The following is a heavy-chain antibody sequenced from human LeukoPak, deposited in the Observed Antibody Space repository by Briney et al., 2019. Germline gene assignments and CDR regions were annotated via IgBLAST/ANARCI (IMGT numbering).Heavy chain of an antibody. V-gene: IGHV3-30*07. D-gene: IGHD1-26*01. CDR3: ARDSRQWVEQLPYGWFDP. CDR1: GFTFSNYA. CDR2: ISSGGTYE. Sequence: GKSLRLSCAASGFTFSNYAMHWVRQAPGKGLEWVSLISSGGTYEYYADSVKGRFTISRDKNSLYLQMDSLRAEDTAVYYCARDSRQWVEQLPYGWFDPWGQGTLVTVSP. J-gene: IGHJ5*02.